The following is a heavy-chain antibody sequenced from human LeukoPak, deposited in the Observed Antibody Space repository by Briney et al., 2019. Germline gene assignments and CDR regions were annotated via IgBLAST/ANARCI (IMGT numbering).Heavy chain of an antibody. CDR2: INPNSGGT. V-gene: IGHV1-2*02. CDR1: GYTFTGYY. Sequence: ASVKVPCKASGYTFTGYYMHWVRQAPGQGLEWMGWINPNSGGTNYAQKFQGRVTMTRDTSISTAYMELSRLRSDDTAVYYCARDSFRFGELACWFDPWGQGTLVTVSS. D-gene: IGHD3-10*01. J-gene: IGHJ5*02. CDR3: ARDSFRFGELACWFDP.